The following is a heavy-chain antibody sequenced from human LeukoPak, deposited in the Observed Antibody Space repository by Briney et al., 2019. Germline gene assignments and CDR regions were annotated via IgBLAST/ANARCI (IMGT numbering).Heavy chain of an antibody. D-gene: IGHD3-3*01. Sequence: PGGSLRLSCAASGFTFSSYWMSWVRQAPGKGLEWVANIKQDGSEKYYVDSVKGRFTISRDNAKNSLYLQMNSLRAEDTAVYYCARDPSSYYDFWIGYTGSEERWFDPWGQGTLVTVSS. V-gene: IGHV3-7*01. CDR3: ARDPSSYYDFWIGYTGSEERWFDP. CDR1: GFTFSSYW. CDR2: IKQDGSEK. J-gene: IGHJ5*02.